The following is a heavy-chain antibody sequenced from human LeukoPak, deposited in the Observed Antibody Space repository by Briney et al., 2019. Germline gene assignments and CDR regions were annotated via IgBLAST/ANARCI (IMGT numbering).Heavy chain of an antibody. D-gene: IGHD2-21*02. CDR3: ARDRKAYCGGDCYSGDY. CDR2: INPHTDGT. Sequence: GASVKVSCKASGYTFTGYYMNWVRQAPGQGLEWMGWINPHTDGTNYAQKFQGRVTMTRDTSISTAYMELSRLRSDDTAVYYCARDRKAYCGGDCYSGDYWGQGTLVTVSS. V-gene: IGHV1-2*02. J-gene: IGHJ4*02. CDR1: GYTFTGYY.